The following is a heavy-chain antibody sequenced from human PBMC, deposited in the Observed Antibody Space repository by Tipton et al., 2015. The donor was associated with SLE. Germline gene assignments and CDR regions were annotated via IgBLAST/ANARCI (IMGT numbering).Heavy chain of an antibody. CDR2: VYTSGST. J-gene: IGHJ3*02. CDR1: GGSISSGSYY. V-gene: IGHV4-61*02. CDR3: ARGGLGFCTSGTCYDATDI. D-gene: IGHD2-2*01. Sequence: TLSLTCTVSGGSISSGSYYWSWIRQPAGKGLEWIGRVYTSGSTNFNPSLRSRVTISRDTSKNQFSVKLSSVTAADTAIYYCARGGLGFCTSGTCYDATDIWGQGTMVTVSS.